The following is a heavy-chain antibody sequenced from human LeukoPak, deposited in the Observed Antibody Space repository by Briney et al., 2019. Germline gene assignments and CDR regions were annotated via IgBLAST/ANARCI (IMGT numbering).Heavy chain of an antibody. CDR3: ARVARGYCSGGSCYRHFDY. V-gene: IGHV1-69*05. Sequence: ASVKVSCKASGGTFSSYAISWVRQAPGQGLEWMGGIIPIFGTANYAQKFQGRVTITTDESTSTAYMELSSLRSEDTAVYYCARVARGYCSGGSCYRHFDYRGQGTLVTVSS. CDR1: GGTFSSYA. CDR2: IIPIFGTA. D-gene: IGHD2-15*01. J-gene: IGHJ4*02.